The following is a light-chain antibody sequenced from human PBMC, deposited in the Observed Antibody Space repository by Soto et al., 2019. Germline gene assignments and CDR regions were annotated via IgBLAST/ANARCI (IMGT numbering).Light chain of an antibody. Sequence: QSALTQPASVSGSPGQSITISCTGTSSDVGSYNLVSWYQQHPGKAPKLMIYEVSKRLSGVSNRFSGSKSGNTASLTVSGLQAQDEADYYCCSYAGSSNVVFGGGTKLTVL. CDR3: CSYAGSSNVV. CDR1: SSDVGSYNL. J-gene: IGLJ2*01. CDR2: EVS. V-gene: IGLV2-23*02.